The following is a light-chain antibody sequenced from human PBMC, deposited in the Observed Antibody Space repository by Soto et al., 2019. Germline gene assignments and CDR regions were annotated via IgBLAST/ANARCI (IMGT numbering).Light chain of an antibody. CDR1: QSISSW. CDR3: QRYSSRT. CDR2: KAS. J-gene: IGKJ1*01. V-gene: IGKV1-5*03. Sequence: DIQMTQSPSTLSASVGDRVTLTCRASQSISSWLAWYQQKPGKAPKLLIYKASSSESGVPSRFSGSGSGTEFTLSIRGLQPYDVANYYHQRYSSRTFGEGTKVEIK.